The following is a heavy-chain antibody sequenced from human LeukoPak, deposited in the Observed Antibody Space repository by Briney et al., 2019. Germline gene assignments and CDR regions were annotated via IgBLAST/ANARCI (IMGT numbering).Heavy chain of an antibody. J-gene: IGHJ2*01. CDR3: ARCDHFEVAAKRDWYFDL. CDR2: INPSSGST. D-gene: IGHD2-15*01. V-gene: IGHV1-46*01. Sequence: ASVKVSCKASGYTFTGYYMNWVRQATGQGLEWMGIINPSSGSTSYAQKFQGRVTMTRDMSTSTVYMEMSSLRSEDTAVYYCARCDHFEVAAKRDWYFDLWGRGTLVTVSS. CDR1: GYTFTGYY.